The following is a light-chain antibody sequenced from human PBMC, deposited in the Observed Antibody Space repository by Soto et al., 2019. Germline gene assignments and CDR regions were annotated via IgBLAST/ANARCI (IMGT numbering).Light chain of an antibody. V-gene: IGLV2-11*01. CDR1: SSDVGGYNY. CDR3: CSYAGSPYV. J-gene: IGLJ1*01. Sequence: QSALTQLRSVSGSPGQSVTISCTGTSSDVGGYNYVSWYQQHPGKAPKVMIYDVSKRPSGVPDRFSGSKSGNTASLTISGLQAEDEADYYCCSYAGSPYVFGTGTKLTVL. CDR2: DVS.